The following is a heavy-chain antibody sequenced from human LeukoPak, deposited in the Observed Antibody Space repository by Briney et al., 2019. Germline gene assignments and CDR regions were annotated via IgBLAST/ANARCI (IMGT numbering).Heavy chain of an antibody. J-gene: IGHJ4*02. CDR2: IIPILGIA. Sequence: ASVKVSCKASGGTFSSYAISWVRQAPGQGLEWMGRIIPILGIANYAQKFQGRVTITADKSTSTAYMELSSLRSEDTAVYYCAKDSPVDQLPPYYFDYWGQGTLVTVSS. CDR1: GGTFSSYA. CDR3: AKDSPVDQLPPYYFDY. V-gene: IGHV1-69*04. D-gene: IGHD2-2*01.